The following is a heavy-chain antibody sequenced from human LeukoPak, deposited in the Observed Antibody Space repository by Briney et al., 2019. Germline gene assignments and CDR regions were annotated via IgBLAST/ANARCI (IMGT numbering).Heavy chain of an antibody. V-gene: IGHV3-53*01. Sequence: GGSLRLSCAASGFTVSSNHMTWVRQAPGRGLEWVSEIYTGGLTFYADSVTGRFTISRDNSKNTVYLQMNSLGVEDTARYYCARDNAPAGGGLDYWGQGTLVTVSS. CDR1: GFTVSSNH. J-gene: IGHJ4*02. CDR3: ARDNAPAGGGLDY. CDR2: IYTGGLT. D-gene: IGHD2-2*01.